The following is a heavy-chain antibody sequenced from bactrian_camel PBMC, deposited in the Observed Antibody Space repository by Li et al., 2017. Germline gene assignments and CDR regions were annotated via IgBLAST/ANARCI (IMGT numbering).Heavy chain of an antibody. J-gene: IGHJ4*01. CDR2: INSGGVGT. CDR1: GFTFGAYA. D-gene: IGHD3*01. CDR3: VADLRSTASYAS. V-gene: IGHV3S40*01. Sequence: DVQLVESGGDLAQPGGSVRLSCVTSGFTFGAYALSWVRQAPGKGLEWVSGINSGGVGTVYADSVKGRFTISRDNAKNTMYLQMNSLKTEDTAVYYCVADLRSTASYASWGQGTQVTVS.